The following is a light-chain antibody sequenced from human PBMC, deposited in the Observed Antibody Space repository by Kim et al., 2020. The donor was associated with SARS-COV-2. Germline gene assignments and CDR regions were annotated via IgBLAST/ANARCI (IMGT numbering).Light chain of an antibody. Sequence: DIQMTQSPSTLSASVGDRVTITCRASQRISSWLAWYQQKPGQAPKLLIYDASTLEGGVPSRFSGSESGTEFTLTISSLQPDDFATYYCQQYNSYPWTFGQGTKVDIK. CDR1: QRISSW. V-gene: IGKV1-5*01. CDR2: DAS. J-gene: IGKJ1*01. CDR3: QQYNSYPWT.